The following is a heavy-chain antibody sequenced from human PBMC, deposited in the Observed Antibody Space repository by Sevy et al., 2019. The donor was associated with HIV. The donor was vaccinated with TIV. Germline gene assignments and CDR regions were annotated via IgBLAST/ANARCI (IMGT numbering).Heavy chain of an antibody. J-gene: IGHJ5*02. V-gene: IGHV3-7*01. CDR1: GFTFSQYW. CDR2: IKPDGSET. CDR3: ARDSQLHSLDELLFENWFDP. Sequence: GGSLRLSCAASGFTFSQYWMSWVRQAPGKGLEWVTNIKPDGSETYYVDSVRGRFTISRDNAKNSLYLQMNSLRVDDTATYYCARDSQLHSLDELLFENWFDPWGHGTLVTVSS. D-gene: IGHD3-10*01.